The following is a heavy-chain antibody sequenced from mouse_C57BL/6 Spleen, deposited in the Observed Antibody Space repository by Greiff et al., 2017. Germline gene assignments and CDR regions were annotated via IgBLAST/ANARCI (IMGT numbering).Heavy chain of an antibody. J-gene: IGHJ1*03. CDR3: ASMGTTGWYFDV. CDR1: GFTFSDYG. V-gene: IGHV5-17*01. CDR2: ISSGSSTI. Sequence: VQLKESGGGLVKPGGSLKLSCAASGFTFSDYGMHWVRQAPETGLEWVAYISSGSSTIYYADTVKGRFTISGDNAKNTLFLQRTSLRSEDTAMYYCASMGTTGWYFDVWGTGTTVTVSS. D-gene: IGHD2-14*01.